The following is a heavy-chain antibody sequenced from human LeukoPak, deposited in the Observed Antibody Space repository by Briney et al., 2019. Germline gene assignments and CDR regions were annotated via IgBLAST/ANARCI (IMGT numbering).Heavy chain of an antibody. CDR2: IYHSGST. CDR1: GGSISSYY. V-gene: IGHV4-39*07. J-gene: IGHJ4*02. D-gene: IGHD3-16*02. CDR3: ARVERAVWGSYRLDYFDY. Sequence: SETLSLTCTVSGGSISSYYWGWIRQPPGKGLEWIGSIYHSGSTYYNPSLKSRVTISVDTSKNQFSLKLSSVTAADTAVYYCARVERAVWGSYRLDYFDYWGQGTLVTVSS.